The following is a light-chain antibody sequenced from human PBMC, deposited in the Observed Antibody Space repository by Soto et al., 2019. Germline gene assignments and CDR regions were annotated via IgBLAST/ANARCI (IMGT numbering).Light chain of an antibody. CDR2: KSN. V-gene: IGLV1-44*01. CDR3: AAWDDSLNGRV. CDR1: SSNIGSNT. Sequence: QSVLTQPPSASATPGQRVTISCSGSSSNIGSNTVNWYQQLLGTAPKLLMYKSNQRPSGVPDRFSGSKSGTSASLAISGLQSEDEADYYCAAWDDSLNGRVFGGGTKLTVL. J-gene: IGLJ3*02.